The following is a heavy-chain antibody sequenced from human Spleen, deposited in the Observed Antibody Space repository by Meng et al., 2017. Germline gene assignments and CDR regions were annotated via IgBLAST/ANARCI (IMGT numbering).Heavy chain of an antibody. Sequence: QVPLVKAVAGGRKPGASVKVSCKPSGYNFPDYWLHWVRRAPGQGLEWMGRIDPKSGDTHYAQRFQGRVTMTGDTSISTAYMELSGLRSDDTAMYYCARDEDISAAGKLFGDYWGQGTLVTVSS. CDR1: GYNFPDYW. CDR2: IDPKSGDT. CDR3: ARDEDISAAGKLFGDY. V-gene: IGHV1-2*06. D-gene: IGHD6-13*01. J-gene: IGHJ4*02.